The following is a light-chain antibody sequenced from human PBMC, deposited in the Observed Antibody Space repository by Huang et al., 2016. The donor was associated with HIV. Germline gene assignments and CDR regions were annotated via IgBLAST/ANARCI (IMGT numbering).Light chain of an antibody. CDR1: QDVGSH. J-gene: IGKJ5*01. CDR3: QQRGGWPLT. CDR2: GVS. Sequence: VMTQSPATVSLSPGERATLSCWASQDVGSHLAWYQQKPGQPPRLLIYGVSNRDTGIPARFSGSGAGTDFTLTVTSLEPEDFAVYYCQQRGGWPLTFGEGTRLEMK. V-gene: IGKV3-11*01.